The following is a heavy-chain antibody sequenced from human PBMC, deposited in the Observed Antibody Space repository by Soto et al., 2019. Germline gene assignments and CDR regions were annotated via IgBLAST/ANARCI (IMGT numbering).Heavy chain of an antibody. D-gene: IGHD6-19*01. CDR3: ARDPYSSCWLYV. V-gene: IGHV3-33*01. Sequence: QVQLVESGGGVVQPGRSLRLSCAASGFTFSSYGMHWVRQAPGKGLEWVAVIWYDGSNKYYADSVKGRFTISRDNSKNTLYLQMNSLRAEDTAVYYCARDPYSSCWLYVWGQGTTVTVSS. CDR2: IWYDGSNK. J-gene: IGHJ6*02. CDR1: GFTFSSYG.